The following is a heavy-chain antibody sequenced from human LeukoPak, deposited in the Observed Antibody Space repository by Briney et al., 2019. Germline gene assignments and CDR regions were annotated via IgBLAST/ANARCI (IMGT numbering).Heavy chain of an antibody. Sequence: PGGSLSLSCAASGFTFEDYVMHGVRHPPGKGLVWVSLICEDGGKTYYADYMKGRFTISRDNSKNSLYLQMNSLRTEDTALYYCAKDLGYCSSTSCYDYGMDVWGQGTTVTVSS. D-gene: IGHD2-2*01. J-gene: IGHJ6*02. CDR1: GFTFEDYV. V-gene: IGHV3-43*02. CDR2: ICEDGGKT. CDR3: AKDLGYCSSTSCYDYGMDV.